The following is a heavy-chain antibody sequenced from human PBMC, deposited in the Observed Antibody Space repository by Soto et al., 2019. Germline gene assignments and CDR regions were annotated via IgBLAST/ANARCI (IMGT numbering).Heavy chain of an antibody. D-gene: IGHD2-15*01. Sequence: GGSLRLSCAASGFTFSSYAMSWVRQAPGKGLEWVSAISGSGGSTYYADSVKGRFTISRDNSKNTLYLQMNSLRAEDTAVYYCAKIGSRRVVAASFDYWGQGTLVTVSS. V-gene: IGHV3-23*01. CDR1: GFTFSSYA. CDR3: AKIGSRRVVAASFDY. CDR2: ISGSGGST. J-gene: IGHJ4*02.